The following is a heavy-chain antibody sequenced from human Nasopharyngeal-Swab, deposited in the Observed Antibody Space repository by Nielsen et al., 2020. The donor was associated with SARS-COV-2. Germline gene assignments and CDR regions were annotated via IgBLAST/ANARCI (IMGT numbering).Heavy chain of an antibody. CDR1: GFTFDDYA. CDR3: AKDVNSALVSGYGMDV. D-gene: IGHD5-18*01. V-gene: IGHV3-9*01. CDR2: VNWNSAAI. J-gene: IGHJ6*02. Sequence: SLKISCAASGFTFDDYAMHWVRQPPGKGLEWVSGVNWNSAAIHYADSAKGRFTISRDNAKNSLYLQMNSLRSEDTALYYCAKDVNSALVSGYGMDVWGRGTTVTVSS.